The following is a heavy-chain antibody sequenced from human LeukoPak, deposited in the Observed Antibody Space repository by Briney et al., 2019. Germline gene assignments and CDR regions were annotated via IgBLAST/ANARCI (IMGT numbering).Heavy chain of an antibody. CDR2: ISGSGDNT. J-gene: IGHJ4*02. V-gene: IGHV3-23*01. CDR1: GFTFTTYA. D-gene: IGHD6-19*01. CDR3: AKQGRSGWFGSDF. Sequence: GGSLRLSCAASGFTFTTYAMSWARQAPGQGLEWVSTISGSGDNTYYAGSVKGRFTISKDNSNNTLYLQMNTLRAEDTAVYYCAKQGRSGWFGSDFWGQGTQVTVSS.